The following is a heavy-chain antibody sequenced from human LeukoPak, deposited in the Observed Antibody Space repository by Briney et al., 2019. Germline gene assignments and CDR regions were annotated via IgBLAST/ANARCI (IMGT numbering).Heavy chain of an antibody. CDR1: GFMFSDYY. D-gene: IGHD3-16*01. J-gene: IGHJ3*02. Sequence: GGSLRLSCVGSGFMFSDYYMSWIRQAPGKGLEWVSYISNDSVDKYYVDSVRGRFTISRDNAKKSMYLQMSGLRVEDTAVYYCARIDLVSGAVRAFDIWGQGTMVTVSS. V-gene: IGHV3-11*04. CDR2: ISNDSVDK. CDR3: ARIDLVSGAVRAFDI.